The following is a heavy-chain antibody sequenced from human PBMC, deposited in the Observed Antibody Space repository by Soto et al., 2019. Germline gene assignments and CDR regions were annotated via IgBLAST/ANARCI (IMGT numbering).Heavy chain of an antibody. CDR1: GFSLSTSAMG. Sequence: QITLKESGPTLVEPTQTLTLTCSFSGFSLSTSAMGVGWIRQAPGKALEWLALIYWNDDKRYSPSLKSRLTITKDTSRNQVVLTMTRMDPVDTATYYGAHTVDFWNGYYPGFDYWGQGTLVTVSS. CDR2: IYWNDDK. D-gene: IGHD3-3*01. V-gene: IGHV2-5*01. J-gene: IGHJ4*02. CDR3: AHTVDFWNGYYPGFDY.